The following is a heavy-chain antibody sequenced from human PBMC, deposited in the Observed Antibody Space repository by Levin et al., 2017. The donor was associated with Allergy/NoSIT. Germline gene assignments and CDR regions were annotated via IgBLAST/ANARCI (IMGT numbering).Heavy chain of an antibody. V-gene: IGHV1-18*01. D-gene: IGHD1-14*01. J-gene: IGHJ6*02. CDR1: GYTFTSYG. CDR3: ARDRAFSATPRYHRQYGMDV. Sequence: ASVKVSCKASGYTFTSYGISWVRQAPGQGLEWMGWISAYNGNTNYAQKLQGRVTMTTDTSTSTAYMELRSLRSDDTAVYYCARDRAFSATPRYHRQYGMDVWGQGTTVTVSS. CDR2: ISAYNGNT.